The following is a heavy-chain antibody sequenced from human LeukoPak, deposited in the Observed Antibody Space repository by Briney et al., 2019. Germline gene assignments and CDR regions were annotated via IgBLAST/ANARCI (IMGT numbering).Heavy chain of an antibody. CDR1: GFTFSTYA. V-gene: IGHV3-23*01. D-gene: IGHD4-17*01. CDR2: ISGSGGST. CDR3: AKVQVRTTGYYYYYYGMDV. J-gene: IGHJ6*02. Sequence: GGSLRLSCAASGFTFSTYAMSWVRQAPGKGLEWVSAISGSGGSTYYADSVKGRFTISRDNSKNTLYLQMNSLRAEDTAVYYCAKVQVRTTGYYYYYYGMDVWGQGTTVTVSS.